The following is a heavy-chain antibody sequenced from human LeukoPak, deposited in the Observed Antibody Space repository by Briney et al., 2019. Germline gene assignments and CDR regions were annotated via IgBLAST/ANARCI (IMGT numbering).Heavy chain of an antibody. CDR1: GGTFISSA. Sequence: GASVKVSCKASGGTFISSAISWVRQAPGHGLEWLGGIIPIIGTAKYAQKFKGRVTITADESTSTAYMELSSLRSEDTAVYYCARGPNTYYDFWSGYYPDFDYWGQGTLVTVSS. CDR2: IIPIIGTA. CDR3: ARGPNTYYDFWSGYYPDFDY. D-gene: IGHD3-3*01. J-gene: IGHJ4*02. V-gene: IGHV1-69*13.